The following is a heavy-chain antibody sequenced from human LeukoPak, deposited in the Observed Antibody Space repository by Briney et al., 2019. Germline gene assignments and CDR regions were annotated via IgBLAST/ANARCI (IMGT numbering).Heavy chain of an antibody. Sequence: SQTLSLTCTVSGDSISSGDYYWSWLRQSPGKGLEWIGYIFSSGSIFYNPALKSRVSISLDTSKNHFSLKLSSVTAADSAVYYCAHLLREYTHGRRGYFDHWGQGTLVTVSS. V-gene: IGHV4-30-4*01. D-gene: IGHD5-18*01. CDR2: IFSSGSI. CDR3: AHLLREYTHGRRGYFDH. CDR1: GDSISSGDYY. J-gene: IGHJ4*02.